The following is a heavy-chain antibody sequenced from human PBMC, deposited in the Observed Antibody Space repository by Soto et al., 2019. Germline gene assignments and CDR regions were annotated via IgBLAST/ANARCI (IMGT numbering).Heavy chain of an antibody. V-gene: IGHV4-4*02. CDR3: ARSGPRTYYYDSSTYQDHKYLDY. CDR1: GGSISSSNW. J-gene: IGHJ4*02. Sequence: SETLSLTCAVSGGSISSSNWWIWVRQAPGKGLEWIGEVYHSGTTNYSPSLKSRVTISVDKSKNQCSLNLSSVTAADTAVYYCARSGPRTYYYDSSTYQDHKYLDYWGQGTLVTVSS. CDR2: VYHSGTT. D-gene: IGHD3-22*01.